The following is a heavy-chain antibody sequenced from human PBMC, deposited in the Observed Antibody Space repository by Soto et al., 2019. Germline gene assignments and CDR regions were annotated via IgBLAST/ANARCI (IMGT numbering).Heavy chain of an antibody. Sequence: ASVKVSSKASGYTFTSYPINWVRQAPGQRLEWMGWINTGNGYTKYSQKFQARVTITRDTSASTSYMQLSRLRSEDTAVYYCARDRGGYCSGGSCSEAWFDPWGQGTLVTVSS. CDR2: INTGNGYT. V-gene: IGHV1-3*04. J-gene: IGHJ5*02. D-gene: IGHD2-15*01. CDR3: ARDRGGYCSGGSCSEAWFDP. CDR1: GYTFTSYP.